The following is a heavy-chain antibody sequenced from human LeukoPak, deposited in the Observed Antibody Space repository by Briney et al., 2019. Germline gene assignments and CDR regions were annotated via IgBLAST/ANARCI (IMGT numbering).Heavy chain of an antibody. CDR1: GFTFSSYE. V-gene: IGHV3-48*03. CDR3: GRDRVGGRGYSLDY. CDR2: ISSSGSRI. D-gene: IGHD5-18*01. J-gene: IGHJ4*02. Sequence: QPGGSLRLSCAASGFTFSSYEMNWVRQAPGKGLEWVTYISSSGSRIHYADYVKGRFTVSRDNAKNSLYLQMNNLRADDTALYYCGRDRVGGRGYSLDYLGQGTLVTVSS.